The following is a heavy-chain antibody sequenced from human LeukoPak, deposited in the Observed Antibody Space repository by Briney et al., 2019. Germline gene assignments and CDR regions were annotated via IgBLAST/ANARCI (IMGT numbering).Heavy chain of an antibody. D-gene: IGHD2-15*01. V-gene: IGHV1-18*01. J-gene: IGHJ4*02. Sequence: ASVKVSCKASGDGGSFSTYGISWVRQAPGQGLGWMGWISAYNGNTNYAQKLQGRVTMTTDTSTSTAYMELRSLRSDDTAVYYCARDREVVVAATPSSTDYWGQGTLVTVSS. CDR1: GDGGSFSTYG. CDR2: ISAYNGNT. CDR3: ARDREVVVAATPSSTDY.